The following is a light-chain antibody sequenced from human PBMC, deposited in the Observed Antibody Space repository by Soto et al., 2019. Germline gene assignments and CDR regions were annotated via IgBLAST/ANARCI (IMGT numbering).Light chain of an antibody. CDR1: QSISSNY. Sequence: EIVLTQSPGTLSLSPRERATLSCRASQSISSNYLAWYRQKPGQAPSLLIYGASSRATGIPDRFSGSGSGKDFTLTISRLEPEDFAVYYCQQYGSSPWTFGQGTKLEI. J-gene: IGKJ1*01. CDR3: QQYGSSPWT. CDR2: GAS. V-gene: IGKV3-20*01.